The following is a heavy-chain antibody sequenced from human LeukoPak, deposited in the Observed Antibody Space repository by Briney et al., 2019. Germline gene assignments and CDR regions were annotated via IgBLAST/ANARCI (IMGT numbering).Heavy chain of an antibody. V-gene: IGHV4-39*07. CDR1: GGSISSSSYY. Sequence: SETLSLTCTVSGGSISSSSYYWGWIRQPPGKGLEWIGSIYYSGSTYYNPSLKSRVTISVDTSRNQFSLRLSSVTAADTAVYYCAKGHGGYDYWGQGTLVTVSS. J-gene: IGHJ4*02. D-gene: IGHD5-12*01. CDR3: AKGHGGYDY. CDR2: IYYSGST.